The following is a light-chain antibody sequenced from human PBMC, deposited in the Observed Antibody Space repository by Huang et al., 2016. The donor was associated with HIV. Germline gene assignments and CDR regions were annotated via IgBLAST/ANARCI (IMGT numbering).Light chain of an antibody. CDR1: QSISRD. J-gene: IGKJ4*01. CDR3: QQRNNWPLT. V-gene: IGKV3-11*01. Sequence: EIVLTQSPATLSLSPGERATLSCRASQSISRDLVWHQQKPGQAPRLLIYDASNRATGIPARFSGSGSGTDFTLTISSLEPEDCAVYYCQQRNNWPLTFGGGTKVEIK. CDR2: DAS.